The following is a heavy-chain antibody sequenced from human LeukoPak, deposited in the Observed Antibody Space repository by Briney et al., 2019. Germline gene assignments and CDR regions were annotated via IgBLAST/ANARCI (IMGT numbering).Heavy chain of an antibody. CDR2: IYPGYSDA. Sequence: PGESLKISCKVSGYILTNNWIGWVRQVPGKGLEWMGLIYPGYSDAKYSPSFQGQVTFSVDKSISTAYLQWSSLKASDTAIYYCASADDSRGDAFDIWGQGTMVTVSS. D-gene: IGHD3-22*01. V-gene: IGHV5-51*01. CDR1: GYILTNNW. J-gene: IGHJ3*02. CDR3: ASADDSRGDAFDI.